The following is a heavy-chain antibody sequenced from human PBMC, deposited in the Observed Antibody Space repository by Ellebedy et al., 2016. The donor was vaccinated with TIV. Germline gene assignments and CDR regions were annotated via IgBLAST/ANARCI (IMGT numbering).Heavy chain of an antibody. D-gene: IGHD3-22*01. J-gene: IGHJ4*02. CDR1: GYTFTNYD. Sequence: ASVKVSCXASGYTFTNYDLNWVRQAPGQGLEWMGWMNPNSGTTGYAQKFQGRVTMTRNTSISTAYMELRGLRSEDTAVYYCARGLFYYDSKDTSWGQGTLVTVSS. CDR3: ARGLFYYDSKDTS. V-gene: IGHV1-8*01. CDR2: MNPNSGTT.